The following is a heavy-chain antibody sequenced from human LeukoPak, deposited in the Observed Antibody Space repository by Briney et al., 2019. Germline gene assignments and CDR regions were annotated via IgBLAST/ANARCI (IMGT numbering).Heavy chain of an antibody. CDR3: AYSSGYQRH. D-gene: IGHD3-22*01. CDR1: GGSFSDYY. Sequence: KPSETLSLTCAVYGGSFSDYYWSWMRQPPGKGLEWIGEINHSGSTNYNPSLKSRVTISVDTSKNQFSLKLSSVTAADTAVYYCAYSSGYQRHWGQGTLVTVSS. CDR2: INHSGST. J-gene: IGHJ1*01. V-gene: IGHV4-34*01.